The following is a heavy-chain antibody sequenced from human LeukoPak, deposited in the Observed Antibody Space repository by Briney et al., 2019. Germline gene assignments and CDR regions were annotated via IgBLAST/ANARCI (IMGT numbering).Heavy chain of an antibody. CDR1: GFSFRLYG. D-gene: IGHD4-23*01. CDR2: MSYNGGKI. Sequence: AGGSLRLSCAASGFSFRLYGMQWVRQAPNKGLEWVAYMSYNGGKIHYSDSVKGRFTISRDNSKNTLFLQMNSLRAEDTAVYHCAKVAGNIYYFHSWGQGALVTVSS. CDR3: AKVAGNIYYFHS. V-gene: IGHV3-30*02. J-gene: IGHJ4*02.